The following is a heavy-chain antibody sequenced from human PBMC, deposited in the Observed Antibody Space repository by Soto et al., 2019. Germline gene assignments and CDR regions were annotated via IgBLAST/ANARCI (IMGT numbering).Heavy chain of an antibody. Sequence: GGSLRLSCAASGFTFSNAWMSWVRQAPGKGLEWVGRIKSKTDGGTTDYAEPVKGRFTISRDDSKNTLYLQMNSLKTEDTAVYYCTTHRIVVVPAAMTNDYWRQGTLVTVSS. J-gene: IGHJ4*02. D-gene: IGHD2-2*01. V-gene: IGHV3-15*01. CDR1: GFTFSNAW. CDR3: TTHRIVVVPAAMTNDY. CDR2: IKSKTDGGTT.